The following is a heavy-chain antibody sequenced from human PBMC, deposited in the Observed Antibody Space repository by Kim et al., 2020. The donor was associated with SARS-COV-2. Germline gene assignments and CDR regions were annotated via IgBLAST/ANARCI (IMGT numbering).Heavy chain of an antibody. Sequence: GGSLRLSCVGSGFTFSDYTMNWVRQAPGKGLEWIAYITSSSTSIYYADSVKGRLTISRDNAKNSLYLQMIGLRDDDTAVYYCARVGGYCSSTSCKYYFDSWGQGALVTVSS. CDR1: GFTFSDYT. CDR2: ITSSSTSI. J-gene: IGHJ4*02. CDR3: ARVGGYCSSTSCKYYFDS. V-gene: IGHV3-48*02. D-gene: IGHD2-2*01.